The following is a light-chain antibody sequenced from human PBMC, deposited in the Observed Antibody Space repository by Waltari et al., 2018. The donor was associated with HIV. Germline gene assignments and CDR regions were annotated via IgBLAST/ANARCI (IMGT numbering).Light chain of an antibody. CDR2: GNT. Sequence: QSVLTQPPSVSGAPGQRVALSCPGGGSNLGAGSALHLYQQLPGTAPKLRIYGNTNRPSGVPDRFSGSKSGTSASLAITGLQAEDEADYYCQSFDSSLNGILFGGGTKLTVL. CDR1: GSNLGAGSA. V-gene: IGLV1-40*01. CDR3: QSFDSSLNGIL. J-gene: IGLJ2*01.